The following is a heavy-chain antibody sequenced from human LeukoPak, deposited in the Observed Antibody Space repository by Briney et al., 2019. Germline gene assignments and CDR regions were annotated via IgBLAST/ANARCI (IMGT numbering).Heavy chain of an antibody. V-gene: IGHV1-8*01. D-gene: IGHD3-9*01. CDR2: MNPNSGNT. J-gene: IGHJ3*02. CDR3: TTDILTGSDAFDI. Sequence: ASVKVSCKASGYTFTSYDINWVRQATGQGLEWMGWMNPNSGNTGYAQKFQGRVTMTRNTSISTAYMELSSLRSEDTAVYYCTTDILTGSDAFDIWGQGTMVTVSS. CDR1: GYTFTSYD.